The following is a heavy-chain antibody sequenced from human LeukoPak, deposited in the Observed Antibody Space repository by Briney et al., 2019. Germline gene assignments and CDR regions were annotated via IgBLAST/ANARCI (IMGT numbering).Heavy chain of an antibody. V-gene: IGHV4-34*01. CDR1: GGSFSGYY. D-gene: IGHD2-15*01. Sequence: PSETLSLTCAVYGGSFSGYYWSWIRQPPGKGLEWIGEINHSGSTNYNPSLKSRVTISVDTSKNQSSLKLSSVTAADTAVYYCARMGTPLGYCSGGSCAQLPFDIWGQGTMVTVSS. J-gene: IGHJ3*02. CDR2: INHSGST. CDR3: ARMGTPLGYCSGGSCAQLPFDI.